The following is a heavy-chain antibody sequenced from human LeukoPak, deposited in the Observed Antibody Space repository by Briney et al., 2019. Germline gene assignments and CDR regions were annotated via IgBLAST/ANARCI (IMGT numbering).Heavy chain of an antibody. D-gene: IGHD3-22*01. J-gene: IGHJ4*02. CDR1: GFTFSSYA. CDR3: VRQYSYDSSGYYPWDY. Sequence: PGGSLRLSCAASGFTFSSYAMSWVRQAPGKGLVWVSRINSDGSSTTYADSAKGRLTISRDNAKNTLYLQMNSLRAEDTAMYYCVRQYSYDSSGYYPWDYWGQGTLVTVSS. V-gene: IGHV3-74*01. CDR2: INSDGSST.